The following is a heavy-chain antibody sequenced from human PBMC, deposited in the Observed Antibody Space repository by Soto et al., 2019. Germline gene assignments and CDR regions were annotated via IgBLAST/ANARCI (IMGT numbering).Heavy chain of an antibody. D-gene: IGHD3-9*01. V-gene: IGHV3-30*03. CDR2: ISYDGSNQ. Sequence: QVQLVESGGGAVPPGRSLRLSCAASGFTFSRYDIHWVRQAPGKGLEWVALISYDGSNQYFGDSAKGRFTISRDNSKDTVSLRMNSLRVEDTAVYDCVRDFDNRRVGDAFDIWGRGTMVTVSS. CDR3: VRDFDNRRVGDAFDI. J-gene: IGHJ3*02. CDR1: GFTFSRYD.